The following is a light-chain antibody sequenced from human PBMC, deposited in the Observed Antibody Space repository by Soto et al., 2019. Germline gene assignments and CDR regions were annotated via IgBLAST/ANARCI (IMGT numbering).Light chain of an antibody. V-gene: IGLV2-11*01. Sequence: QSALTQPRSVSGSPGQSVTISCSGASSDYDYVSWYQHRPGNAPKLLIYDVSRRPSGVPDRFSGSKSGNTASLTISGLQAEVEAFFSSGAYSGSNPSPWVFGEGTNPPVL. CDR3: GAYSGSNPSPWV. CDR1: SSDYDY. CDR2: DVS. J-gene: IGLJ3*02.